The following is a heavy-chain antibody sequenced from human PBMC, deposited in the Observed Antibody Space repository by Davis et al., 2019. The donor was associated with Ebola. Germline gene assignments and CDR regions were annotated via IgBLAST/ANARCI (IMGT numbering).Heavy chain of an antibody. V-gene: IGHV5-51*01. D-gene: IGHD2-21*01. Sequence: PGGSLRLSCKGSGYSFTSYWIGWVRQMPGKGLEWMGMIYPGDSGTRYSPSFQGQVTISADKSISTAYLQWSSLKASDTAMYYCARLGGIPEGGDLPYYGMDVWGQGTTVTVSS. CDR2: IYPGDSGT. J-gene: IGHJ6*02. CDR1: GYSFTSYW. CDR3: ARLGGIPEGGDLPYYGMDV.